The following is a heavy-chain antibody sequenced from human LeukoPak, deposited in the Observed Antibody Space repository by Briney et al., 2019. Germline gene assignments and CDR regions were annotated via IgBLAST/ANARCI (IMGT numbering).Heavy chain of an antibody. CDR1: GYTFTSYD. J-gene: IGHJ4*02. D-gene: IGHD2-2*01. V-gene: IGHV1-8*02. CDR3: ARGLRDIVVVPAHYYFDY. CDR2: MNPNSGNT. Sequence: ASVKVSCKASGYTFTSYDINLVRQATGQGLEWMGWMNPNSGNTGYAQKFQGRVTITRNTSISTAYMELSSLRSEDTAVYYCARGLRDIVVVPAHYYFDYWGQGTLVTVSS.